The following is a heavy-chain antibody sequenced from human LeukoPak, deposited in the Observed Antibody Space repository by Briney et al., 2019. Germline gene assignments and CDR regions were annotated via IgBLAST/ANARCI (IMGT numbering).Heavy chain of an antibody. CDR2: IYYSGST. J-gene: IGHJ4*02. CDR3: ARGAQAMVDY. CDR1: GGSISSYY. V-gene: IGHV4-59*01. Sequence: SETLSLTCTVSGGSISSYYWSWIRQPPGKGLEWIGYIYYSGSTNYNPSLKSRVTISVDTSKNQFSLKLSSVTAADTAVYYCARGAQAMVDYWGQGTLVTVSS. D-gene: IGHD5-18*01.